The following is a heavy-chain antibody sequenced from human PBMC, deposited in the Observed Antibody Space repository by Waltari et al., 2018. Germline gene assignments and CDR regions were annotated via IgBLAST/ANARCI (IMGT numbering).Heavy chain of an antibody. D-gene: IGHD2-15*01. CDR2: IYRCGSES. V-gene: IGHV5-51*01. J-gene: IGHJ3*02. CDR3: ARQDVAVVVDVLDAFNI. Sequence: EVQLVQSGAEVKKTGESLEISCKGSGYSFSRYWIGWVRPMPGKGLERMGFIYRCGSESKYRPDCQCQVTFSADKSINTAYLQWNSLKDSDSAMYYCARQDVAVVVDVLDAFNIWGQGTKVTVSS. CDR1: GYSFSRYW.